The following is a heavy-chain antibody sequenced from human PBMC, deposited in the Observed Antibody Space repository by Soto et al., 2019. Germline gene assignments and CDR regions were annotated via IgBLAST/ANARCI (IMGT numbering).Heavy chain of an antibody. V-gene: IGHV1-69*12. CDR1: GGTFGNTA. Sequence: QVQLVRSGAEVKEPGSSVNVSCKTSGGTFGNTAVTWVRQAPGQGLEWIGGMVPMFGTGNYAQKFRGSAAITADESTSTAYMALSSLRSDDTAVYYCARDGDPGYSFWSGPLGGGRFDPWGQGTLVTVSS. D-gene: IGHD3-3*01. CDR3: ARDGDPGYSFWSGPLGGGRFDP. J-gene: IGHJ5*02. CDR2: MVPMFGTG.